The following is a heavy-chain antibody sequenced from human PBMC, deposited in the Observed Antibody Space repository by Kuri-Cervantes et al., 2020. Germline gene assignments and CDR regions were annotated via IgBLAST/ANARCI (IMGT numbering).Heavy chain of an antibody. CDR1: GGSFRGYY. CDR2: INHSGST. D-gene: IGHD5-24*01. Sequence: SETLSLTCAVYGGSFRGYYWSWIRQPPGKGLEWIGEINHSGSTNYNPSLKSRVTISVDTSKNQFSLKLSSVTAADTAVYYCAGGARRQATKFDYWGQGTLVTVSS. CDR3: AGGARRQATKFDY. J-gene: IGHJ4*02. V-gene: IGHV4-34*01.